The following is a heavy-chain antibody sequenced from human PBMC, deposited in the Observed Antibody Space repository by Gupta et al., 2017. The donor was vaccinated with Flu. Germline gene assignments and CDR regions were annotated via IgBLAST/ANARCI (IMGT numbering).Heavy chain of an antibody. Sequence: EVQLLESGGGLVQPGGSLRLSCAASGFSFSTYAMIWVRQAPGKGLEWISTIDGPGTNTYFADSVRGRFTISRDNSKSTLYLQMIRLSAEDTAVYYCAKRGSWGFFDYWGQGTLVIVSS. V-gene: IGHV3-23*01. J-gene: IGHJ4*02. CDR1: GFSFSTYA. CDR2: IDGPGTNT. CDR3: AKRGSWGFFDY. D-gene: IGHD3-16*01.